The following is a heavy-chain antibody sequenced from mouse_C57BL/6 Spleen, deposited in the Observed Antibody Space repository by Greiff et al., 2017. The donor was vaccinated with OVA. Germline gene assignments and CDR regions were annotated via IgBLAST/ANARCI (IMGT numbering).Heavy chain of an antibody. V-gene: IGHV6-3*01. D-gene: IGHD1-1*01. CDR3: TATVVAHWYFDV. CDR1: GFTFSNYW. J-gene: IGHJ1*03. Sequence: EVKLVESGGGLVQPGGSMKLSCVASGFTFSNYWMNWVRPSPEKGLEWVAQIRLKSDNYATHYAESVKGRFTISREDSKSSVYLQMNNWRAEETGSYYCTATVVAHWYFDVWGTGTTVTVSS. CDR2: IRLKSDNYAT.